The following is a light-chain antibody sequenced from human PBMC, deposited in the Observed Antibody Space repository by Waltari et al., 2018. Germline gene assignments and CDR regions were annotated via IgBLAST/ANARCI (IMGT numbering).Light chain of an antibody. Sequence: DIQMTQSPSSLAASIGDRVNISCRAGQNIRNYLNWYQHTPGKPPKLLIHTASSLQGGVPSRFSGSGSETEFILTISSVQPEDFATYYCQQSYSTLYSFGQGTRLEIK. CDR3: QQSYSTLYS. CDR1: QNIRNY. CDR2: TAS. J-gene: IGKJ2*03. V-gene: IGKV1-39*01.